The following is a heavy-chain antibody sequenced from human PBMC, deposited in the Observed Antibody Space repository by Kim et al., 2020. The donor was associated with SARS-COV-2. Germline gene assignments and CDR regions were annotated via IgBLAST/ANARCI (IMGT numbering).Heavy chain of an antibody. J-gene: IGHJ6*02. CDR1: GYTFTSYD. CDR3: ARADRAIVATMTARGFYGMDV. V-gene: IGHV1-8*01. CDR2: MNPNSGNT. Sequence: ASVKVSCKASGYTFTSYDINWVRQATGQGLEWMGWMNPNSGNTGYAQKFQGRVTMTRNTSISTAYMELSSLRSEDTAVYYCARADRAIVATMTARGFYGMDVWGQGTTVTVSS. D-gene: IGHD5-12*01.